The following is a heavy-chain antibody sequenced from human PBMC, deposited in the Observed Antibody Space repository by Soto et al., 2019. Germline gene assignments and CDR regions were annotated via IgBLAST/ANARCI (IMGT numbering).Heavy chain of an antibody. CDR3: ARVPDY. Sequence: SETLSLTCTVSGGSISSGPYSWGWIRQPPGRGLEWIGNIYHRASTYYNPSLKSRVTISVDRSKNQFSLKLSSVTAADTAVYYCARVPDYWGQGTLVTVSS. V-gene: IGHV4-30-2*01. J-gene: IGHJ4*02. CDR1: GGSISSGPYS. CDR2: IYHRAST.